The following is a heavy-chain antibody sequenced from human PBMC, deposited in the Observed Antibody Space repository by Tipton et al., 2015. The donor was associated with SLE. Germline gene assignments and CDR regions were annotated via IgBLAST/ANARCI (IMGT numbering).Heavy chain of an antibody. V-gene: IGHV3-7*04. CDR3: VRGSLSRSVFN. D-gene: IGHD3-3*01. Sequence: LTCAVAGDPMDNYYWTWIRQPPGKGLEWLAKIRQDGCEKDDLDSGKGRFTISKDNSQKSVYLQMNSLSAEDTAVYYCVRGSLSRSVFNWGQGILVTVSS. CDR1: GDPMDNYY. J-gene: IGHJ4*02. CDR2: IRQDGCEK.